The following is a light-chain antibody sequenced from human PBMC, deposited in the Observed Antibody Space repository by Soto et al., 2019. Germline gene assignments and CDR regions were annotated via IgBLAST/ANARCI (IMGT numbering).Light chain of an antibody. CDR1: QSISSSY. V-gene: IGKV3-20*01. J-gene: IGKJ1*01. CDR2: GAS. CDR3: QQYGMSPWT. Sequence: DIVLTQSPGTLSLSPGERATLSCRASQSISSSYLAWYQQRPGQAPRLLIYGASSRATGIPDRFSGSGSGTDSTLTIRRLEPEDFEVYSCQQYGMSPWTFGQGTKVEI.